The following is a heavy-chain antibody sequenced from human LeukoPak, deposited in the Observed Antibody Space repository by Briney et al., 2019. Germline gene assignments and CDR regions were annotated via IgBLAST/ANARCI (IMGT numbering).Heavy chain of an antibody. D-gene: IGHD3-10*01. CDR2: IYTSGST. Sequence: SQTLSLTCTVSGGSIRSGSFYWSWIRQPAGKGLEWIGRIYTSGSTNYNPSLKSRVAMSIDTSKKQFSLNLTSVTAADTAVYYCARVRYGSGSYHFFDYWGQGILVTVSS. J-gene: IGHJ4*02. V-gene: IGHV4-61*02. CDR3: ARVRYGSGSYHFFDY. CDR1: GGSIRSGSFY.